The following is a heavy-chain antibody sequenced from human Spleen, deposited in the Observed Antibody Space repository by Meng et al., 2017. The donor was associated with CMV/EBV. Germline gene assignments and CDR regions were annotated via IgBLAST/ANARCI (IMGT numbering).Heavy chain of an antibody. J-gene: IGHJ4*02. D-gene: IGHD5-18*01. Sequence: GESLKISCVASGFTVGSNYLTWVRQAPGKGLEWISLISDSGDSPYYADSVKGRFTISRDNSKNMVYLQMKSLRADDTARYYCAKTLNGYGGEDSWGQGTLVTVSS. V-gene: IGHV3-23*01. CDR1: GFTVGSNY. CDR3: AKTLNGYGGEDS. CDR2: ISDSGDSP.